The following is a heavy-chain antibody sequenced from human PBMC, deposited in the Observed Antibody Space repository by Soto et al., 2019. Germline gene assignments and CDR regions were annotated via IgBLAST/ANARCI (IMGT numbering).Heavy chain of an antibody. D-gene: IGHD2-2*01. CDR3: AKARGYCSSTSCYPFDY. J-gene: IGHJ4*02. CDR1: GFTFDDYA. V-gene: IGHV3-9*01. CDR2: ISWNSGSI. Sequence: GGSLRLSCAASGFTFDDYAMHWVRQAPGKGLEWVSGISWNSGSIGYADSVKGRFTISRDNAKNSLYLQMNSLRAEDTALYYCAKARGYCSSTSCYPFDYWGQGTLVTVSS.